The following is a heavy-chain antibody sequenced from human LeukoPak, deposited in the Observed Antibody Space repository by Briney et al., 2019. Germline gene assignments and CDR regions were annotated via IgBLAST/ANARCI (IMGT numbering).Heavy chain of an antibody. CDR2: IYYSGST. D-gene: IGHD3-10*01. Sequence: SQTLSLTCTVSGGSISSGGYYWSWIRQHPGKGLEWIGYIYYSGSTYYNPSLKSRVTISVDTSKNQFSLKLSSVTAADTAVYYCAASAGSGSGRSAHRDYWGQGTLVTVSS. CDR1: GGSISSGGYY. J-gene: IGHJ4*02. CDR3: AASAGSGSGRSAHRDY. V-gene: IGHV4-31*03.